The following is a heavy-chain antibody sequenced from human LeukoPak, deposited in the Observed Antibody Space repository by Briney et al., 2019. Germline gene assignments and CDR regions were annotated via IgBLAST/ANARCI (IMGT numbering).Heavy chain of an antibody. CDR3: YAQAGS. CDR2: IAYDGSNE. J-gene: IGHJ4*02. D-gene: IGHD2-2*01. CDR1: GFTFSAYG. V-gene: IGHV3-30*03. Sequence: GGSLRLSCVASGFTFSAYGMHLVRQAPGKGLEWVAFIAYDGSNEYYVDFAKGRFTISRDNSKNTLFLQMNSLRTEDTAVYYCYAQAGSWGQGTLVTVSS.